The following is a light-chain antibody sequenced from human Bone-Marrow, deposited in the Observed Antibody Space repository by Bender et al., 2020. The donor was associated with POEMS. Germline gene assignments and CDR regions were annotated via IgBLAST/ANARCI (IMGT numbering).Light chain of an antibody. CDR3: SSYAGNSYV. J-gene: IGLJ1*01. Sequence: QSALTQPASVSGSPGQAITISCTGTSSDVGTYHSVSWYQQHPGKVPKLIIFDVGNRPSGISSRFSGSKSGNTASLTISGLQAEDEADYYCSSYAGNSYVFGGGTKVTVL. V-gene: IGLV2-14*03. CDR2: DVG. CDR1: SSDVGTYHS.